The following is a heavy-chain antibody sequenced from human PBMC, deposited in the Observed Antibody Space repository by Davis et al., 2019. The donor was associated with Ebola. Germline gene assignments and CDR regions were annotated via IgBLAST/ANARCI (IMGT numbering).Heavy chain of an antibody. V-gene: IGHV3-30-3*01. CDR3: ARRITIFGTGYYYYYMDV. Sequence: GESLKISCAASGFTFTSYAMHWVRQAPGKGLEWVAVISYDGSNKYYADSVKGRFTISRDNSKNTLYLQMNSLRTEDTAVYYCARRITIFGTGYYYYYMDVWGKGTTVTVSS. CDR1: GFTFTSYA. J-gene: IGHJ6*03. CDR2: ISYDGSNK. D-gene: IGHD3-3*01.